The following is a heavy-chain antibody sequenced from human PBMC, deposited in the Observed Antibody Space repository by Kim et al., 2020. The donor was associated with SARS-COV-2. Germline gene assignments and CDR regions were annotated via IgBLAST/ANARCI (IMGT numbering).Heavy chain of an antibody. V-gene: IGHV3-7*01. Sequence: GGSLRLSCAASGFTFSSYWMTWVRQAPGKGLEWVANIKQDGSEKYYVDSMKGRFTISRDNAKNSLYLQMNILRAEDTAVYYCASLFGGSEFDYWGQGTLVTVSS. CDR3: ASLFGGSEFDY. D-gene: IGHD3-10*02. CDR2: IKQDGSEK. J-gene: IGHJ4*02. CDR1: GFTFSSYW.